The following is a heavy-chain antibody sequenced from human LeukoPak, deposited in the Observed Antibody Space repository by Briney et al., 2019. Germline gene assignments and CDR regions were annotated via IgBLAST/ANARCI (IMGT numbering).Heavy chain of an antibody. CDR3: AREGYYYGMDV. CDR1: GFTFNNYA. CDR2: ISGDGVSP. J-gene: IGHJ6*02. Sequence: PGGSLRLSCAASGFTFNNYALAWVRQTPEKGLECVSAISGDGVSPYYVDSVRGRFTISRDNSKNTLYLQMNSLRAEDTAVYYCAREGYYYGMDVWGQGTTVTVSS. V-gene: IGHV3-23*01.